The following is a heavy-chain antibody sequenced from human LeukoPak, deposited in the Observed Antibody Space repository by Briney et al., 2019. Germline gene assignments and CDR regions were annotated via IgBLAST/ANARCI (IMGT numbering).Heavy chain of an antibody. CDR3: ARTIGSKNAFDI. CDR1: RFTFSSYW. Sequence: SGGSLRLSCAASRFTFSSYWMHWVRQAPGKGLVWVSRINSDGSSTTYADSVKGRFTISRDNAKNTLYLQMNSLRAEDTAVYYCARTIGSKNAFDIWGQGTMVTVSS. D-gene: IGHD1-26*01. CDR2: INSDGSST. J-gene: IGHJ3*02. V-gene: IGHV3-74*01.